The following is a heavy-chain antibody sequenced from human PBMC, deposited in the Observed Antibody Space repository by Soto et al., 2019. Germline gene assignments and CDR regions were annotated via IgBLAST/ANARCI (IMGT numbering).Heavy chain of an antibody. V-gene: IGHV1-8*01. CDR2: MNPNSGNT. Sequence: QVQLVQSGAEVKKPGASVKVSCKASGYTFTSYDINWVRQATGQGLEWMGWMNPNSGNTGYAQKFQGRVTMTRKTSISTAYMELSSLRSEDTAVYYCARASPSPPTYYDFWSGYYSSSNWFDPWGQGTLVTVSS. J-gene: IGHJ5*02. D-gene: IGHD3-3*01. CDR1: GYTFTSYD. CDR3: ARASPSPPTYYDFWSGYYSSSNWFDP.